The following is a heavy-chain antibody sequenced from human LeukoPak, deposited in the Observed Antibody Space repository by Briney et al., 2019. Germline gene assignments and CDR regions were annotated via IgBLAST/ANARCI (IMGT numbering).Heavy chain of an antibody. CDR1: GFAFSSYW. D-gene: IGHD6-19*01. CDR3: ARDRVSSGWDHDY. Sequence: GGSLRLSCAASGFAFSSYWMSWVRQAPGKGLEWVANIKQDGSEKYYVDSVKGRFTISRDNAKNSLYLQMNSLRAEDTAVYYCARDRVSSGWDHDYWGQGTLVTVSS. V-gene: IGHV3-7*01. CDR2: IKQDGSEK. J-gene: IGHJ4*02.